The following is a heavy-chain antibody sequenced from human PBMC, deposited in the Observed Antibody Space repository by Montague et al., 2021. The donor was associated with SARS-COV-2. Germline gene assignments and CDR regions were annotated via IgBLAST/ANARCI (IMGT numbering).Heavy chain of an antibody. Sequence: SETLSLTCAVYGGSFSGYYWNWIRQPPGKGLEWIGEINHSGSTNYNPSLKSRVTMSVDTSKNQFSLKLSSVTAAATAVYYCARGAWQGYGFRLGSFDSWGQGTLVTVSS. CDR2: INHSGST. CDR3: ARGAWQGYGFRLGSFDS. CDR1: GGSFSGYY. J-gene: IGHJ4*02. D-gene: IGHD3-10*01. V-gene: IGHV4-34*01.